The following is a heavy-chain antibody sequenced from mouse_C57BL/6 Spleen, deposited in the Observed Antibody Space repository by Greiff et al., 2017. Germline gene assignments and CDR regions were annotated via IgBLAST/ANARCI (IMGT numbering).Heavy chain of an antibody. Sequence: VQLQESGAELVRPGTSVKMSCKASGYTFTNYWIGWAKQRPGHGLEWIGDIYPGGGYTNYNEKFKGKATLTADKSSSTAYMQFSSLTSEDSAIYYCARTLDGYFDVWGTGTTVTVSS. J-gene: IGHJ1*03. CDR3: ARTLDGYFDV. V-gene: IGHV1-63*01. CDR2: IYPGGGYT. CDR1: GYTFTNYW. D-gene: IGHD6-1*01.